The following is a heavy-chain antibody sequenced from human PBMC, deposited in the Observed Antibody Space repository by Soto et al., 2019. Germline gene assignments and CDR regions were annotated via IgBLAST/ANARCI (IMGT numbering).Heavy chain of an antibody. V-gene: IGHV4-39*01. J-gene: IGHJ3*02. CDR2: IYYSGST. CDR1: GGSISSSSYY. D-gene: IGHD2-8*01. CDR3: ASVDIVLMVYEFSAFDI. Sequence: SETLSLTCTVSGGSISSSSYYWGWIRQPPGKGLEWIGSIYYSGSTYYNPSLKSRVTISVDTSKNQFSLKLSSVTAADTAVYYCASVDIVLMVYEFSAFDIWGQGTMVTVSS.